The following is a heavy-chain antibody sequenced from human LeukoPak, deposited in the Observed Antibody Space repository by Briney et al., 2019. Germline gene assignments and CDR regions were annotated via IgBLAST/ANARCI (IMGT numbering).Heavy chain of an antibody. Sequence: GESLKISCKGSGYSFITYRIGWVRQMPGKGLEWMGIIFPGDSDITYSPSFEGQVTISADKSISTAYLQWRSLKASDTAIYYCARRLGNRNTENWFDPWGQGTLVTVSS. CDR3: ARRLGNRNTENWFDP. CDR2: IFPGDSDI. D-gene: IGHD1-14*01. J-gene: IGHJ5*02. CDR1: GYSFITYR. V-gene: IGHV5-51*01.